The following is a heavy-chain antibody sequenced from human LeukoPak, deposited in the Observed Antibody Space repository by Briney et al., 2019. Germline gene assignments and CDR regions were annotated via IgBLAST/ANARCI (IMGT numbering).Heavy chain of an antibody. D-gene: IGHD6-25*01. J-gene: IGHJ4*02. CDR3: ARDRLGD. CDR2: ISSSSSYI. CDR1: GFTFRNYV. Sequence: GGSLRLSCAASGFTFRNYVIHWVRQAPGKGLEWVSSISSSSSYIYYADSVKGRFTISRDDAKNSLYLQMNSLRAEDTAVYYCARDRLGDWGQGTLVTVSS. V-gene: IGHV3-21*01.